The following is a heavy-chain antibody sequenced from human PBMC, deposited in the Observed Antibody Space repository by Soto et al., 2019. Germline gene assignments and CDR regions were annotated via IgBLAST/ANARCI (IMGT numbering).Heavy chain of an antibody. V-gene: IGHV3-30-3*01. J-gene: IGHJ4*02. CDR2: ISYDGSNK. D-gene: IGHD2-21*02. CDR1: GFTFSSYA. Sequence: QVQLVESGGGVVQPGRSLRLSCAASGFTFSSYAMHWVRQAPGKGLEWVAVISYDGSNKYYADSVKGRFTISRDNSKNTRYLQRNSLRAEDTAVYYCARETVVTARTPVWDYWGQGTLVTVSS. CDR3: ARETVVTARTPVWDY.